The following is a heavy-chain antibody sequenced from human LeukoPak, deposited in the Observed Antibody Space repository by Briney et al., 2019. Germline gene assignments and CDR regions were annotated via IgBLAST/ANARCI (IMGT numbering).Heavy chain of an antibody. Sequence: PGRSLRLSFAASGFTFSSYGMHWVRQAPGKGLEWVAVISYDGSNKYYADSVKGRFTISRDNSKNTLYLQMNSLRAEDTAVYYCARGHGYNRNYYLDYWGQGTLVTVSS. CDR3: ARGHGYNRNYYLDY. D-gene: IGHD5-24*01. CDR1: GFTFSSYG. J-gene: IGHJ4*02. CDR2: ISYDGSNK. V-gene: IGHV3-30*03.